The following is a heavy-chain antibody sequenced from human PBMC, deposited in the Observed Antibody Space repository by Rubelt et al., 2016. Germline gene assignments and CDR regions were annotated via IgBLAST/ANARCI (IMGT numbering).Heavy chain of an antibody. CDR1: GASIDSSDYF. D-gene: IGHD6-6*01. CDR2: MSYGGIT. Sequence: QVQLQESGPGLVKPSETLSLTCTVSGASIDSSDYFWGWIRQHTGKGMEWIGSMSYGGITYFNSSLQSRVITSFDTSRDQVSLGLTSVAAADTAVYHCARGDRAARLQYWGQGTLVTVSS. CDR3: ARGDRAARLQY. J-gene: IGHJ4*02. V-gene: IGHV4-39*07.